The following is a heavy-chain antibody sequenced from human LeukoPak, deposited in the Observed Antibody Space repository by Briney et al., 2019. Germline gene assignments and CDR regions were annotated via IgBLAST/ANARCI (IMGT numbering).Heavy chain of an antibody. V-gene: IGHV4-4*07. CDR3: ARGALRYFDWLKKDYYYMDV. D-gene: IGHD3-9*01. Sequence: SETLSLTCTVSGGSISSYYWSWIRQPAGKGLEWIGRIYTSGSTNYNPSLKSRVTMSVDTSKNQFSLRLSSVTAADTAVYYCARGALRYFDWLKKDYYYMDVWGKGTTVTISS. CDR2: IYTSGST. CDR1: GGSISSYY. J-gene: IGHJ6*03.